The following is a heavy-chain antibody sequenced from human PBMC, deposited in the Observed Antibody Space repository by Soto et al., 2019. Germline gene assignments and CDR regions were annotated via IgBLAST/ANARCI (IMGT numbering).Heavy chain of an antibody. Sequence: QVQLVESGGGVVQPGRSLRLSCAASGFTFSSYGMHWVRQAPGKGLEWVAVISYDGSNKYYADSVKGRFTISRDNSKNTLNLQMNSLRAGDRAVYYGAKDAWSGYFSGSYWGQGTLVTVSS. CDR3: AKDAWSGYFSGSY. V-gene: IGHV3-30*18. CDR1: GFTFSSYG. J-gene: IGHJ4*02. D-gene: IGHD3-3*01. CDR2: ISYDGSNK.